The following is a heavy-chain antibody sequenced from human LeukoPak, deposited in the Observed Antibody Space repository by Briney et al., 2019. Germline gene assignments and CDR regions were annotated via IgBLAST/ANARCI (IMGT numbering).Heavy chain of an antibody. CDR3: ARDPLREDYYGMDV. Sequence: SVKVSCKASGGTFSSYAISWVRQAPGQGLEWMGGIIPIFGTANYAQKLQGRVTMTTDTSTSTAYMELRSLRSDDTAVYYCARDPLREDYYGMDVWGQGTTVTVSS. J-gene: IGHJ6*02. D-gene: IGHD3-16*01. CDR1: GGTFSSYA. CDR2: IIPIFGTA. V-gene: IGHV1-69*05.